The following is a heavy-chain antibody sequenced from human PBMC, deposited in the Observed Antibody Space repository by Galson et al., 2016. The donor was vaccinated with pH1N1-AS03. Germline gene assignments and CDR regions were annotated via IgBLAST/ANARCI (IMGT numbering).Heavy chain of an antibody. CDR1: GFMFTHYS. D-gene: IGHD6-13*01. CDR3: AREEGGFGSNWLQTDAFDI. J-gene: IGHJ3*02. V-gene: IGHV3-30-3*01. CDR2: MSYEGTTT. Sequence: SLRLSCAASGFMFTHYSMHWVRQAPGKGLEWVAVMSYEGTTTYYADSVKGRFTISRDNSKKTLYLQMNSLRTEDTALYYCAREEGGFGSNWLQTDAFDIWGQGTMVTVSS.